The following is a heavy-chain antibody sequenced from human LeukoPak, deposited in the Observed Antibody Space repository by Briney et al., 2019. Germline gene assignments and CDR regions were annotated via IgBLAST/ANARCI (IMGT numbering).Heavy chain of an antibody. D-gene: IGHD3-22*01. CDR1: GFTFSSYA. CDR3: AKFPRSYYYDSSGYYYGDGMDV. J-gene: IGHJ6*02. CDR2: ISGSGGST. Sequence: QPGGSLRLSCAASGFTFSSYAMSWVRQAPGKGLEWVSAISGSGGSTYYADSVEGRFTISRDNSKNTLYLQMNSLRAEDTAVYYCAKFPRSYYYDSSGYYYGDGMDVWGQGTTVTVSS. V-gene: IGHV3-23*01.